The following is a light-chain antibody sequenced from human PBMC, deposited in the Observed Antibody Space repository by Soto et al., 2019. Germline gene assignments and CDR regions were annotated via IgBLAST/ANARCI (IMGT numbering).Light chain of an antibody. Sequence: IVLTQSPGTLSLPPGERATLSCRASQSVSSSYLAWYQQKPGQAPRLLIYGASSRSTGIPDRFSGSGSGTDFTLTISRLEPEDFAVYYCQQYGSSLWTFGQGTKVEIK. V-gene: IGKV3-20*01. CDR1: QSVSSSY. J-gene: IGKJ1*01. CDR3: QQYGSSLWT. CDR2: GAS.